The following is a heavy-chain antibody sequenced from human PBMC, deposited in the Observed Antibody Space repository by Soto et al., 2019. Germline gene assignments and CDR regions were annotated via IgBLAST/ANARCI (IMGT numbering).Heavy chain of an antibody. CDR2: ISGSGGST. V-gene: IGHV3-23*01. D-gene: IGHD1-26*01. J-gene: IGHJ6*02. Sequence: GGSLRLSCAASGFTFSSYAMSWVRQAPGKGLEWVSAISGSGGSTYYADSVKGRFTISRDNSKNTLYLQMNSLRAEDTAVYYCAKASRIVGAPYYYYYGMDVWGQGTTVTVSS. CDR3: AKASRIVGAPYYYYYGMDV. CDR1: GFTFSSYA.